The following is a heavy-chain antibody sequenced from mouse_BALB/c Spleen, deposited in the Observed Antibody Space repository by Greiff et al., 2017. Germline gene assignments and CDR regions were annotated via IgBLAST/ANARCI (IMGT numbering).Heavy chain of an antibody. Sequence: DLVKPGASVKLSCKASGYTFTSYWINWIKQRPGQGLEWIGRIAPGSGSTYYNEMFKGKATLTVDTSSSTAYIQLSSPSSEDSAVYFCARGNYYGSSPLAYWGQGTLVTVSA. CDR2: IAPGSGST. J-gene: IGHJ3*01. D-gene: IGHD1-1*01. CDR3: ARGNYYGSSPLAY. V-gene: IGHV1S41*01. CDR1: GYTFTSYW.